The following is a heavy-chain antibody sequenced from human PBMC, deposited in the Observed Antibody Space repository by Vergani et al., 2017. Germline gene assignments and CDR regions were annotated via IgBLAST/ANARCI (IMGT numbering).Heavy chain of an antibody. CDR1: GFTFSSYS. V-gene: IGHV3-48*02. J-gene: IGHJ4*02. CDR3: ARVTDYYDSSGYYYVSPRRGNYFDY. Sequence: VQLVESGGGVVQPGRSLRLSCAASGFTFSSYSMNWVRQAPGKGLEWVSYISSSSSTIYYADSVKGRFTISRDNAKNSLYLQMNSLRDEDTAVYYCARVTDYYDSSGYYYVSPRRGNYFDYWGQGTLVTVSS. D-gene: IGHD3-22*01. CDR2: ISSSSSTI.